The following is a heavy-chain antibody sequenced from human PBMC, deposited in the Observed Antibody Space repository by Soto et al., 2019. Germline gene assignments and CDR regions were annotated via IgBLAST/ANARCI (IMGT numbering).Heavy chain of an antibody. D-gene: IGHD6-19*01. CDR1: GFTFSSYW. CDR2: INSDGSST. Sequence: EVQLVESGGGLVQPGGSLRLSCAASGFTFSSYWMHWVRQAPGKGLVWVSRINSDGSSTSYADSVKGRFTISRDNAKNRLYLHMNSLRAEDTAVYYCASSSSGWASFDYWGQGPLVTVSS. V-gene: IGHV3-74*01. CDR3: ASSSSGWASFDY. J-gene: IGHJ4*02.